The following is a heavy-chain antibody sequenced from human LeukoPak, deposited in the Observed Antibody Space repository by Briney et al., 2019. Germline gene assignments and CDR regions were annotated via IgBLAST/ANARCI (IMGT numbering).Heavy chain of an antibody. CDR3: ARSYYDSSGRTNDY. CDR1: GGTFSSYA. CDR2: IIPIFGTA. V-gene: IGHV1-69*06. J-gene: IGHJ4*02. Sequence: SVKVSCKASGGTFSSYAISWVRQAPGQGLEWMGGIIPIFGTANYAQKFQGRVTITADKSTSTAYMELSSLRSEDTAVYYCARSYYDSSGRTNDYWGQGTLVTVSS. D-gene: IGHD3-22*01.